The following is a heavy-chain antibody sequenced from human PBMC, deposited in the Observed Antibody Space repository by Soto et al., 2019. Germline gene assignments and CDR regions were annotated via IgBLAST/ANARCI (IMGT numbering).Heavy chain of an antibody. CDR2: IWYDGSNK. D-gene: IGHD2-2*02. J-gene: IGHJ6*02. CDR1: GFTFSSYG. Sequence: GGSLRLSCAASGFTFSSYGMHWVRQAPGKGLEWVAVIWYDGSNKYYADSVKGRFTISRDNSKNTLYLQMNSLRAEDTAVYYCARDVDCSSTSCYKGYYYYGMDVWGQGTTATVSS. CDR3: ARDVDCSSTSCYKGYYYYGMDV. V-gene: IGHV3-33*01.